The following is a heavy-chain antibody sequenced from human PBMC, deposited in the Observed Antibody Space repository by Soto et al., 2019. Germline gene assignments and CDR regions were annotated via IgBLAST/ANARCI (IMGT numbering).Heavy chain of an antibody. CDR1: GGSISSGGYS. CDR3: ARGIDY. J-gene: IGHJ4*02. Sequence: SETLSLTCTVSGGSISSGGYSWSWIRQHPGKGLEWIGYIYYSGSTYYSPSLKSRLTISVDTSKNQFSLKLSSVTAADTAVYYCARGIDYWGQGTLVTVSS. V-gene: IGHV4-31*03. CDR2: IYYSGST.